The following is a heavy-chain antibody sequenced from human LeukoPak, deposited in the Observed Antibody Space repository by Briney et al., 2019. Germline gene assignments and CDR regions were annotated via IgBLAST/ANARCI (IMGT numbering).Heavy chain of an antibody. Sequence: PGGSLRLSCAASGFTFDDYGMSWVRQAPGNGLGWVSGINWNGGSTGYADSVKGRFTISRDNAKNSLYLQMNSLRAEDTALYYCAREGDFWSGYYTGHDAFDIWGQGTMVTVSS. V-gene: IGHV3-20*04. CDR3: AREGDFWSGYYTGHDAFDI. CDR2: INWNGGST. J-gene: IGHJ3*02. CDR1: GFTFDDYG. D-gene: IGHD3-3*01.